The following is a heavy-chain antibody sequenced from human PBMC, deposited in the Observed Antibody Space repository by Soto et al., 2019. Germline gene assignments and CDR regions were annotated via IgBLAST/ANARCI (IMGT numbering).Heavy chain of an antibody. CDR2: ISSSGSTI. CDR1: VCTFSSYE. Sequence: XGSLILSFAASVCTFSSYEMNWVRQAPGKGLEWVSYISSSGSTIYYADSVKGRFTISRDNAKNSLYLQMNSLRAEDTAVYYCARFRVRGVTFDSWGQGNLVTVSS. CDR3: ARFRVRGVTFDS. J-gene: IGHJ4*02. V-gene: IGHV3-48*03. D-gene: IGHD3-10*01.